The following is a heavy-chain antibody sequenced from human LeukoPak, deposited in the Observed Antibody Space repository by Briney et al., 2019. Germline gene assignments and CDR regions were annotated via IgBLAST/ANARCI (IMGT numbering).Heavy chain of an antibody. CDR2: IYYSGST. V-gene: IGHV4-59*01. D-gene: IGHD6-19*01. CDR3: ARGGSSGWYYFDY. Sequence: SETLSLTCTVSGGSISSYYWSWIRQPPGKGLEWIGYIYYSGSTNYNPSLKSRVTISVDTSKNQFSLKLSSVTAADTAVYYCARGGSSGWYYFDYWDQGTLVTVSS. J-gene: IGHJ4*02. CDR1: GGSISSYY.